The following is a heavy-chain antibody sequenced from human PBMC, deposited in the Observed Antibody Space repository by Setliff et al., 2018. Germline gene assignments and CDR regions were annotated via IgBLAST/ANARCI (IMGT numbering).Heavy chain of an antibody. CDR3: ARYRNYFVGLYYFDY. V-gene: IGHV4-59*01. CDR1: GDSINPYY. J-gene: IGHJ4*02. CDR2: IYYSGAT. Sequence: PSETLSLTCSVSGDSINPYYWTWIRQPPGKGLEWIGFIYYSGATTYNPSLKSRVTISVDTSKNQFSLNLNSVTAADTAVYYCARYRNYFVGLYYFDYWGQGTPVTVSS. D-gene: IGHD3-10*02.